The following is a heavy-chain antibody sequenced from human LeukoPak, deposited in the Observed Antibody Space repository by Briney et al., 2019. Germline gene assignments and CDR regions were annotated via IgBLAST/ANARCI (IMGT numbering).Heavy chain of an antibody. CDR2: ITTDGTRT. Sequence: GGSLRLSCAASGFTFRNSWMHWVRQAPGKGLMWVSRITTDGTRTTYADSVRGRFTISRDNAKSTLYLQMNSLKVEDTAVYYCTRIVGHSNQLDYWGQGTLVTVSS. J-gene: IGHJ4*02. V-gene: IGHV3-74*03. CDR1: GFTFRNSW. D-gene: IGHD4-11*01. CDR3: TRIVGHSNQLDY.